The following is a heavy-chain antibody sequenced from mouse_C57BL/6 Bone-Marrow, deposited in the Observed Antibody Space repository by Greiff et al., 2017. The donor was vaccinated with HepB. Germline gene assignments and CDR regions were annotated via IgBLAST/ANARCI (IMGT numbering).Heavy chain of an antibody. CDR3: ARGYYGNWFAY. Sequence: VQLQQSGDEVMKPGASVEISCKATGYTFSSYWIEWIKQRPGHGLEWIGEILPGSGSTNYNEKFKGKATFTTETSSNTAYMELSRLTSEDSAVYYCARGYYGNWFAYWGQGTLVTFSA. CDR1: GYTFSSYW. J-gene: IGHJ3*01. CDR2: ILPGSGST. V-gene: IGHV1-9*01. D-gene: IGHD1-1*01.